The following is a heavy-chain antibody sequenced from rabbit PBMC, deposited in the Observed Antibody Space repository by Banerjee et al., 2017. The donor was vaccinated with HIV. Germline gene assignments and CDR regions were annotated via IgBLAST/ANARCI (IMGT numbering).Heavy chain of an antibody. D-gene: IGHD2-1*01. J-gene: IGHJ6*01. V-gene: IGHV1S40*01. Sequence: QSLEESGGDLVKPGASLTLTCKASGFSFSSGYYMCWVRQAPGKGLEWIGCIYTGSGSTYYASWAKGRFTISKTSSTTVDLKMTSLTAADTATYFCARDVSVAAYGEPRTELDLWGPGTLVTVS. CDR1: GFSFSSGYY. CDR3: ARDVSVAAYGEPRTELDL. CDR2: IYTGSGST.